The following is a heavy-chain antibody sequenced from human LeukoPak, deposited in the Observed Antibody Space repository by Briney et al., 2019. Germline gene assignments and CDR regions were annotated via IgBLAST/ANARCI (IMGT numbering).Heavy chain of an antibody. J-gene: IGHJ4*02. CDR2: IYSGGST. CDR3: ARGNYDILTGYPTPHFDY. D-gene: IGHD3-9*01. CDR1: GFTVSSNY. Sequence: GGSLRLSCVASGFTVSSNYMSWVRQAPGKGLEWVSVIYSGGSTYYADSVKGRFTISRDNSKNTLYLQMNSLRAEDTAVYYCARGNYDILTGYPTPHFDYWGQGTLVTVSS. V-gene: IGHV3-53*01.